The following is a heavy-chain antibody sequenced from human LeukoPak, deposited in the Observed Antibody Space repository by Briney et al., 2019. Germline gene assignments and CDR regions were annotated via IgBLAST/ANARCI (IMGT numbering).Heavy chain of an antibody. Sequence: SETLSLTCTVSGGSISSGSYYWGWIRQPPGKGLEWIGSIYYSGSTYYNPSLKSRVTISVDTSKNQFSLKLSSVTAADTAVYYCARHVACPIVVVIERGDVWGQGPMVTVSS. J-gene: IGHJ3*01. CDR1: GGSISSGSYY. V-gene: IGHV4-39*01. D-gene: IGHD2-21*01. CDR3: ARHVACPIVVVIERGDV. CDR2: IYYSGST.